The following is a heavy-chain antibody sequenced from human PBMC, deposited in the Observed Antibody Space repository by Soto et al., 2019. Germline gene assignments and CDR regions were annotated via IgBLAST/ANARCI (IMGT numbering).Heavy chain of an antibody. CDR3: ARDVLDSSGWDNRNWLHP. CDR1: GGSISSGGYY. J-gene: IGHJ5*02. CDR2: IYYSGSP. Sequence: QVQLQESGPGLVKPSQTLSLTCTVSGGSISSGGYYWSWIRQHPGKGLEWIGYIYYSGSPYYNPSLISRVTRPVDTSKNQFSLKLSSVTAAHTTVYYCARDVLDSSGWDNRNWLHPWGQGTLVTVFS. V-gene: IGHV4-31*03. D-gene: IGHD6-19*01.